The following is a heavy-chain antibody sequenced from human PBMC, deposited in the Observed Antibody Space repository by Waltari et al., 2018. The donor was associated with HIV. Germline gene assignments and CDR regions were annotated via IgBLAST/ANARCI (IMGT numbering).Heavy chain of an antibody. V-gene: IGHV3-48*03. CDR2: ISSNGGAI. J-gene: IGHJ3*02. D-gene: IGHD3-16*02. CDR1: GLPFYPNE. CDR3: ARDDLIVRRPFGI. Sequence: DVQLVESGGELVQLGGSLRLSCAGSGLPFYPNEMNWVRQAPGKGLEWIAYISSNGGAIHYADSVRGRCTISRDNAKSSLYLQMNSLRGEDTAIYYCARDDLIVRRPFGIWGQGTMVTV.